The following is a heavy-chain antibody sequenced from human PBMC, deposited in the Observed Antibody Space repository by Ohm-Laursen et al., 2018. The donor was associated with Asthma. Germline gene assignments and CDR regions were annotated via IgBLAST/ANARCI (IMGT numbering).Heavy chain of an antibody. CDR1: GFAFSRYG. CDR2: IWFDSREE. V-gene: IGHV3-33*07. D-gene: IGHD6-19*01. CDR3: ARDIGVSGWCVLDFDH. J-gene: IGHJ4*02. Sequence: SLRLSCAASGFAFSRYGMYWVRQAPGKGLEWVAGIWFDSREEYYTDSVKGRFTISRDKNTLYLQMNSLKAEDTAVYYCARDIGVSGWCVLDFDHWGQGTLVTVSS.